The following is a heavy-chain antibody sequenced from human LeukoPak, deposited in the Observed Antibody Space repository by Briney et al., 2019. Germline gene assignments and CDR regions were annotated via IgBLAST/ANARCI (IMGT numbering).Heavy chain of an antibody. CDR3: ARVLWRGRWAAAGMFPRTFDY. CDR2: ISAYNGNT. V-gene: IGHV1-18*01. D-gene: IGHD6-13*01. Sequence: ASVKVSCKASGYTFTSYGISWVRQAPGQGLEWMGWISAYNGNTNYAQKLQGRVTMTTDTSTSTAYMELRSLRSDDTAVYYCARVLWRGRWAAAGMFPRTFDYWGQGTLVTVSS. J-gene: IGHJ4*02. CDR1: GYTFTSYG.